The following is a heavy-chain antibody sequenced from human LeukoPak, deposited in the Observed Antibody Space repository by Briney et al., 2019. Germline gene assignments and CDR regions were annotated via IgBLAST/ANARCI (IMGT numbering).Heavy chain of an antibody. V-gene: IGHV1-58*01. CDR2: IVVGSGNT. D-gene: IGHD3-3*01. CDR3: AAGNDFWSGSYYYYGMDV. CDR1: GFTFTSSA. Sequence: GTSVKVSSKASGFTFTSSAVQWVRQARGQRLEWIGWIVVGSGNTNYAQKFQERVTITRDMSTSTAYMELSSLRSEDTAVYYCAAGNDFWSGSYYYYGMDVWGQGTTVTVSS. J-gene: IGHJ6*02.